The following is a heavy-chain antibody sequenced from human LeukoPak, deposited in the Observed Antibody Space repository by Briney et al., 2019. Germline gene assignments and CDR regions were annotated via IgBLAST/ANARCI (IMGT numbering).Heavy chain of an antibody. D-gene: IGHD3-22*01. J-gene: IGHJ6*02. V-gene: IGHV4-39*01. CDR3: ATQVVVNYYYYGMDV. CDR2: IYYSGST. Sequence: SETLSLTCTVSGGSVSSGSYYWGWIRQPPGKGLEWIGSIYYSGSTYYNPSLKSRVTISVDTSKNQFSLKLSSVTAADTAVYYCATQVVVNYYYYGMDVWGQGTTVTVSS. CDR1: GGSVSSGSYY.